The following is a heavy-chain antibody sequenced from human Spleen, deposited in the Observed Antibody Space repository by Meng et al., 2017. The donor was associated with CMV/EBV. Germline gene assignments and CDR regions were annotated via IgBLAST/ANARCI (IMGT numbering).Heavy chain of an antibody. CDR3: ARDVQYGMDV. CDR2: INNDGRTT. J-gene: IGHJ6*02. D-gene: IGHD4-11*01. CDR1: GFTFSTYD. V-gene: IGHV3-74*01. Sequence: GGSLRLSCVASGFTFSTYDMNWVRQAPGKGLVWVSRINNDGRTTSYADSVKGRFTMSRDNAKNTVYLQMSSLSAEDTAVYFCARDVQYGMDVWGQGTTVTVSS.